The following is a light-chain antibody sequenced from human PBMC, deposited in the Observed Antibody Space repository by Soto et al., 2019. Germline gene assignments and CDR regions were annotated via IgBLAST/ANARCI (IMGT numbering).Light chain of an antibody. Sequence: EIQLTQSSSFVSASVGDRVTITCWASQDISSHLAWYQQKPGKVPRLLISAASTLQSGVPSSFSGSGAGTEFSLTISGLQPEDFATYYCQQFNSYPITFGQGTRLEIK. CDR2: AAS. CDR3: QQFNSYPIT. V-gene: IGKV1-9*01. CDR1: QDISSH. J-gene: IGKJ5*01.